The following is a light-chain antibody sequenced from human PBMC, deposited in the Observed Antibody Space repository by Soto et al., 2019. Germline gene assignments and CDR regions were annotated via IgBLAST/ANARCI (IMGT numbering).Light chain of an antibody. Sequence: IVLTXXPGTLSLSPGERATLTCRASQSISSTHLAWYQQKLDQAPRLLIYGASNRATGIPDRFSGSGSGTDFTLTISRLELEDFAVYYCQQYRDSYTFGQGTKLEIK. CDR1: QSISSTH. CDR3: QQYRDSYT. CDR2: GAS. J-gene: IGKJ2*01. V-gene: IGKV3-20*01.